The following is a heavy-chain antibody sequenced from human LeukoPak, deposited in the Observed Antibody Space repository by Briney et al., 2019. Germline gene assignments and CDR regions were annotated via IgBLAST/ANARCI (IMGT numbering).Heavy chain of an antibody. J-gene: IGHJ4*02. CDR2: ISGSGDST. Sequence: GGSLRLSCAASGFTSSSYAMNWVRHAPGKGLEWVSTISGSGDSTYYADSVKGRFTISRDNSKNTLYLQMNSLRAEDTAVYYCAKQVNRAVTSVAGTSGLDYWGQGTLVTVSS. CDR1: GFTSSSYA. V-gene: IGHV3-23*01. CDR3: AKQVNRAVTSVAGTSGLDY. D-gene: IGHD6-19*01.